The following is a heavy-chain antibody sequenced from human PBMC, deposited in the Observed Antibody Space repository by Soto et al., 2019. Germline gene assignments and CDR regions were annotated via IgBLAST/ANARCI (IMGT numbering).Heavy chain of an antibody. CDR3: VRGRYGSEIH. D-gene: IGHD3-10*01. V-gene: IGHV3-53*04. CDR1: GEIFSSTD. Sequence: LSSAASGEIFSSTDVTWVRKAPGKGLEWVSLLYSGGATHYAASVKGRFTISSHSSQNTLFLQMNSLRTEDTATYYCVRGRYGSEIHWGQGTKVTVSS. J-gene: IGHJ4*02. CDR2: LYSGGAT.